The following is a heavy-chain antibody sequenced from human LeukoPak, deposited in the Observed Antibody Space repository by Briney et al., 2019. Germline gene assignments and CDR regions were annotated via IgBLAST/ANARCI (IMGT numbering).Heavy chain of an antibody. CDR1: GGSISSGGYY. CDR2: IYYSGST. CDR3: ARTGGPNGGGNSMIFDY. Sequence: SSETLSLTCTVSGGSISSGGYYWSWIRQHPGKGLEWIGYIYYSGSTYYNPSLKSRVTISVDTSKNQFSLKLSSVTAADTAVYYCARTGGPNGGGNSMIFDYWGQGTLVTVSS. V-gene: IGHV4-31*03. D-gene: IGHD4-23*01. J-gene: IGHJ4*02.